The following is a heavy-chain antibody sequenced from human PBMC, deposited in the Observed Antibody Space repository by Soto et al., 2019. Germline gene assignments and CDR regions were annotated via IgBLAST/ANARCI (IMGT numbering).Heavy chain of an antibody. V-gene: IGHV3-48*03. Sequence: SLRVSGAAXGFTFSRYEMNWVRQAPGKGLEWVSYISSSGSTIYYADSVKGRFTISRDNAKNSLYLQMNSLRAEDTAVYYCARDTVATYDYWGQGTLVTVSS. CDR1: GFTFSRYE. J-gene: IGHJ4*02. D-gene: IGHD5-12*01. CDR3: ARDTVATYDY. CDR2: ISSSGSTI.